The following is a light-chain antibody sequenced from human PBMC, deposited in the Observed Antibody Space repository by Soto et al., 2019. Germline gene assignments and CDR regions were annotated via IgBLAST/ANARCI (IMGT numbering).Light chain of an antibody. J-gene: IGKJ5*01. Sequence: DMQMTQSPSSLSASVVDGVGSSFRASQGISNYLAWYQQKPGKVPKLLIYAASTLQSGVPSRFSGSGSGTDFTLTISSLQPEDFATYYCQQSYSTPITFGQGTRLEIK. V-gene: IGKV1-27*01. CDR1: QGISNY. CDR2: AAS. CDR3: QQSYSTPIT.